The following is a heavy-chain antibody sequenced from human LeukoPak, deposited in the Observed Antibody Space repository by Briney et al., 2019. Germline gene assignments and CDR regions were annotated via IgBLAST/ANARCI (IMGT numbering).Heavy chain of an antibody. Sequence: GGSLRLSCAASGFSFSNYAMSWVRQAPGKGLEWVAVISYDGSNKYYADSVKGRFTISRDNSKNTLYLQMNSLRAEDTAVYYCARDPPETQDCSGGSCYGANYYYYYGMDVWGQGTTVTVSS. D-gene: IGHD2-15*01. CDR3: ARDPPETQDCSGGSCYGANYYYYYGMDV. V-gene: IGHV3-30-3*01. CDR1: GFSFSNYA. CDR2: ISYDGSNK. J-gene: IGHJ6*02.